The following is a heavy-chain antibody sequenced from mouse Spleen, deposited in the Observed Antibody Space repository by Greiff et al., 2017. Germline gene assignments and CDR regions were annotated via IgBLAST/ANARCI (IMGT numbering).Heavy chain of an antibody. V-gene: IGHV5-17*01. CDR2: ISSGSSTI. CDR1: GFTFSDYG. Sequence: EVQGVESGGGLVKPGGSLKLSCAASGFTFSDYGMHWVRQAPEKGLEWVAYISSGSSTIYYADTVKGRFTISRDNAKNTLFLQMTSLRSEDTAMYYCARRANWDYLDYWGQGTTLTVSS. CDR3: ARRANWDYLDY. D-gene: IGHD4-1*01. J-gene: IGHJ2*01.